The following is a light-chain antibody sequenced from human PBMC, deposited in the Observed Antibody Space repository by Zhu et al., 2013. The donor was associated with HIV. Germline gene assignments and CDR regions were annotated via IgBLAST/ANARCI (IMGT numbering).Light chain of an antibody. CDR2: DDD. CDR3: GTWDSSLNGHVV. J-gene: IGLJ2*01. V-gene: IGLV1-51*01. CDR1: SFNVGNNL. Sequence: QSVLTQPPSVSAAPGQKVTISCSGSSFNVGNNLVAWYQHFPGTAPKLLIHDDDKRPSGIPDRFSGSRSGTSATLGITGLQTGDEADYYCGTWDSSLNGHVVFGGGTKLTVL.